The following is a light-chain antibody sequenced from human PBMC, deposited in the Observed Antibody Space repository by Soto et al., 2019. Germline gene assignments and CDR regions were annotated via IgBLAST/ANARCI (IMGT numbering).Light chain of an antibody. CDR2: DDS. J-gene: IGLJ1*01. V-gene: IGLV2-23*01. Sequence: QSVLTQPASVSGSPGQSITISCTGINRVAGSYNLVSWYQQHPGKAPKLMIFDDSKRPSGVSNRFSGSQSGNTASLTISGLQAEDEADYYCCSYAGSSTYVFGSGTKVTVL. CDR1: NRVAGSYNL. CDR3: CSYAGSSTYV.